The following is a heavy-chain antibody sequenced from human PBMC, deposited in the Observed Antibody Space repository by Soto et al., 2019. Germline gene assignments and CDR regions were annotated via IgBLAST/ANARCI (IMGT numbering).Heavy chain of an antibody. CDR2: ISYDGSNK. Sequence: GGSLRLSCAASGFTFSSYGMHWVRQAPGKGLEWVAVISYDGSNKYYADSVKGRFTISRDNSKNTLYLQMNSLRAEDTSVYYCAMGIYCSGGSCNDYWGQGTLVTVSS. D-gene: IGHD2-15*01. V-gene: IGHV3-30*03. CDR3: AMGIYCSGGSCNDY. J-gene: IGHJ4*02. CDR1: GFTFSSYG.